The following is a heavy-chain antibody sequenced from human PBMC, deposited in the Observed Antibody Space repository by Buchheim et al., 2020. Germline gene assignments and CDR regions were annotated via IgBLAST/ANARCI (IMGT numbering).Heavy chain of an antibody. V-gene: IGHV3-30*18. CDR1: GFTFSSYG. J-gene: IGHJ4*02. Sequence: QVQLVESGGGVVQPGRSLRLSCAASGFTFSSYGMHWVRQAPGKGLEWVAVISYDGSNKYYADSVKGRFTISRDNSKNTLYLQMNSLRAEDTAVYYCAKLSSSSENDYFDYWGQGTL. CDR2: ISYDGSNK. CDR3: AKLSSSSENDYFDY. D-gene: IGHD6-6*01.